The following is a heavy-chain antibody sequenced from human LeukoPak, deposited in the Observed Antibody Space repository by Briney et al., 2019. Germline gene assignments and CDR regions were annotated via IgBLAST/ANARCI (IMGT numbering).Heavy chain of an antibody. CDR2: IKNRPDGGTT. V-gene: IGHV3-15*01. CDR1: GFTFSEAW. Sequence: GGSLRLSCAASGFTFSEAWMNWVRQAPGKGLEWVGHIKNRPDGGTTDYAAPVKGRFTISRDDSKNTLYLQMNGLKTEDTAVYYCTTDIWTYSARDSWGQGTLVTVSS. J-gene: IGHJ4*02. CDR3: TTDIWTYSARDS. D-gene: IGHD3/OR15-3a*01.